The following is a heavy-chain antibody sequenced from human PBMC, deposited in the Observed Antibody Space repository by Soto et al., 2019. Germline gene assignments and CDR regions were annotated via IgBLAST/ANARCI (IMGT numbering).Heavy chain of an antibody. CDR3: AKGWGDY. CDR2: ISSSGGST. D-gene: IGHD7-27*01. V-gene: IGHV3-23*01. J-gene: IGHJ4*02. CDR1: GFTFSSYT. Sequence: EVQLLESGGGLVQPGGSLRLSCAASGFTFSSYTMSWVRQGPGKGLEWVSGISSSGGSTVYADSVKGRFTISRDNFKSTLYLQMNSLRAADTAVYYCAKGWGDYWGQGTPVTVSS.